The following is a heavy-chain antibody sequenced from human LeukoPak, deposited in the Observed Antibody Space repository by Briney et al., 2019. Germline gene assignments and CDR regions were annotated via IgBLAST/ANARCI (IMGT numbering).Heavy chain of an antibody. Sequence: ASVRVSCKASGYTFTGYDINWVRQATGQGLQWMGWMNPDTGDTGYAQKFQGRVTMTRNTSIDTAYMELSGLRSEDTAIYYCTRGSLSGSSRDYWDQGTLVTVSS. CDR2: MNPDTGDT. CDR1: GYTFTGYD. V-gene: IGHV1-8*01. J-gene: IGHJ4*02. CDR3: TRGSLSGSSRDY. D-gene: IGHD1-26*01.